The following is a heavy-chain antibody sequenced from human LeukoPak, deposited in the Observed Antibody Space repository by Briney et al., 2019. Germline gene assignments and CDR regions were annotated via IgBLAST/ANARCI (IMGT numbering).Heavy chain of an antibody. V-gene: IGHV3-13*01. Sequence: GGSLRLSCAASGFTFSSYDMHWVGQDTGRELEGVSAIGTAGDTYNPGSVKGRFTISRENAKNALYLQMNSLRAEDTAVYYCARGIAVAGTLDYWGQGTLVTVSS. CDR1: GFTFSSYD. D-gene: IGHD6-19*01. J-gene: IGHJ4*02. CDR3: ARGIAVAGTLDY. CDR2: IGTAGDT.